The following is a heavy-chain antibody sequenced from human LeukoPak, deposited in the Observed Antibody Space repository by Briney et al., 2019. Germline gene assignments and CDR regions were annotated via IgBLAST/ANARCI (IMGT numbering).Heavy chain of an antibody. CDR2: IYYSGST. Sequence: SETLSLTCTVSGGSISSSSYYWGWIRQPPGKGLEWIGSIYYSGSTYYNPSLKSRVTISVDTSKNQFSLKLSSVTAADTAVYYCARLAFALDYYDSSALGGAFDIWGQGTMVTVSS. J-gene: IGHJ3*02. V-gene: IGHV4-39*01. CDR1: GGSISSSSYY. D-gene: IGHD3-22*01. CDR3: ARLAFALDYYDSSALGGAFDI.